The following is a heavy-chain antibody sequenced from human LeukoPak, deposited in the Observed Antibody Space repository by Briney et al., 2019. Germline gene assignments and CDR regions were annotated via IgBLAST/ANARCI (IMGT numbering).Heavy chain of an antibody. J-gene: IGHJ6*02. CDR3: ARGETVTTVHQYYYYGMDV. CDR1: GGSISSGGYY. D-gene: IGHD4-11*01. Sequence: SETLSLTCTVSGGSISSGGYYWSWIRQHPGKGLEWIGSIYYSGSTYYNPSLKSRVTISVDTSKNQFSLKLSSVTAADTAVYYCARGETVTTVHQYYYYGMDVWGQGTTVTVSS. V-gene: IGHV4-31*03. CDR2: IYYSGST.